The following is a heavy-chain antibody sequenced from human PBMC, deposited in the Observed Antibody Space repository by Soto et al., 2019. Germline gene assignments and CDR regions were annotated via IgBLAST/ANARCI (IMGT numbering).Heavy chain of an antibody. J-gene: IGHJ4*02. CDR1: GCTFNTYG. CDR3: AKDIVRYTYGACDY. Sequence: PGGSLRLSCAASGCTFNTYGMYWARQAPGKGLEWVAAISYDGSNKYHADSVKGRFTISRDNSKNTLYLQMNSLRVEDTAVYYCAKDIVRYTYGACDYWGQGALVTVSS. D-gene: IGHD5-18*01. V-gene: IGHV3-30*18. CDR2: ISYDGSNK.